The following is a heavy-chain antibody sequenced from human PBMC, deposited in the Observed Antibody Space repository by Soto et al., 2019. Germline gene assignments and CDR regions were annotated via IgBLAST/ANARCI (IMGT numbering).Heavy chain of an antibody. D-gene: IGHD1-1*01. CDR1: GFTFSTYA. CDR3: ANDRPRRTSGYFFDY. CDR2: VSASGLNT. J-gene: IGHJ4*02. Sequence: GSLRLSCAASGFTFSTYAMASVCQAPGKGLEWVSGVSASGLNTDYADPVKGRFYISRDNSKNTVSLHMNSLRAEDTALYYCANDRPRRTSGYFFDYRGQGTPVTLSS. V-gene: IGHV3-23*01.